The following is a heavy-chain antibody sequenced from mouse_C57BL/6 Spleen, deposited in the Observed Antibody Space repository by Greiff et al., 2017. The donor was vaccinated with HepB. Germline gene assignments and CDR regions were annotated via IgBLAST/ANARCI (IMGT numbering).Heavy chain of an antibody. Sequence: VQLQESGPELVKPGASVKISCKASGYAFSSSWMNWVKQRPGKGLEWIGRIYPGDGDTNYNGKFKGKATLTADKSSSTAYMQLSSLTSEDSAVYFCARYYYGSGDYWGQGTTLTVSS. CDR2: IYPGDGDT. CDR1: GYAFSSSW. V-gene: IGHV1-82*01. CDR3: ARYYYGSGDY. J-gene: IGHJ2*01. D-gene: IGHD1-1*01.